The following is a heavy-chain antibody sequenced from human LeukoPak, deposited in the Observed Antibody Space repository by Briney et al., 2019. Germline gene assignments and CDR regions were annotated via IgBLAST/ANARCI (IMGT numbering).Heavy chain of an antibody. J-gene: IGHJ4*02. CDR2: ISYDGSKK. CDR3: ARARVPGELNY. CDR1: GFIFSNYG. D-gene: IGHD3-10*01. Sequence: PGGSLRLSCAASGFIFSNYGMHWVRQAPGKGLEWVAVISYDGSKKYYADSVKGRFTISRDNSKNTLYLQMNSLRAEDTAVYYCARARVPGELNYWGQGTLVTVSS. V-gene: IGHV3-30*03.